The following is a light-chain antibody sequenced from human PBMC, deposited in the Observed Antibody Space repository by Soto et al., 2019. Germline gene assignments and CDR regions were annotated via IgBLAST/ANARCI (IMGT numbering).Light chain of an antibody. Sequence: QSVLTQPPSTSGTPGQRVTISCSGSSTNVGVNPVNWYQQFPGTAPRLLIYTNDQRPSGVPGRFSGSNSGTTASLDISGLQSDDESDYYCAAWDDSLYGLVFGGGTKLTVL. CDR3: AAWDDSLYGLV. J-gene: IGLJ2*01. CDR1: STNVGVNP. V-gene: IGLV1-44*01. CDR2: TND.